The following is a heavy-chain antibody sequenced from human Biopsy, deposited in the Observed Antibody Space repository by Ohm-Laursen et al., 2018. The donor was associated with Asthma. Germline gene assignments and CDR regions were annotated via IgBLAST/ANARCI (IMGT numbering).Heavy chain of an antibody. J-gene: IGHJ3*02. CDR3: ARTYYDFLTGQVNDAFAM. V-gene: IGHV1-3*01. CDR2: IIVGNGNT. D-gene: IGHD3-9*01. CDR1: GYTFINYG. Sequence: ASEKVSYKAYGYTFINYGIHWVRQAPGQRLEWMGWIIVGNGNTKYTQKFQGRVTISRDTSASTAYMELSSLRSEDTAVYYCARTYYDFLTGQVNDAFAMWGQGTMVTVSS.